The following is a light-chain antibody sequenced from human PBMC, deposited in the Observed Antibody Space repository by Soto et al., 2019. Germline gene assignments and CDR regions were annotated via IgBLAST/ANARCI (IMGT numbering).Light chain of an antibody. Sequence: EIVMTQSPATLSVSPGERATLSCRASQSVSSNLAWYQQKLGQAPRVLIYGASTRATGIPARFSGSGSGTEFTLTISSLQSEDFAVYYCQQYNNWPPLTFGGGTKVEIK. V-gene: IGKV3D-15*01. CDR1: QSVSSN. CDR3: QQYNNWPPLT. J-gene: IGKJ4*01. CDR2: GAS.